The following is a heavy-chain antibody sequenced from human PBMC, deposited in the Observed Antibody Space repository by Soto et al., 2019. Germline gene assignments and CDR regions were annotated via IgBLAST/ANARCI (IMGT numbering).Heavy chain of an antibody. CDR1: GFTFTNAW. J-gene: IGHJ3*01. Sequence: GGSLRLSCAASGFTFTNAWMTWVRQAPGKGLEWVGRIKGKADGGTTDYAPPVKDRFTISRDDSKYTVYLQMNSLKTEDTAMYYCTTTFTWDAVGVWGQGTMVTV. CDR2: IKGKADGGTT. CDR3: TTTFTWDAVGV. V-gene: IGHV3-15*01.